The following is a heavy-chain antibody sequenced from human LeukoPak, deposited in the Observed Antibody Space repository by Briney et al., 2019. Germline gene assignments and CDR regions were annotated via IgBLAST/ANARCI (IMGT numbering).Heavy chain of an antibody. V-gene: IGHV3-23*01. Sequence: PGGSLRLSCAASGFTFSTSGMSWVRQAPGKGLEWVSSISSDASSIHYADSVKGRFTISRDNSKKTLYVRMDSLRADDTAVYYCATLTGGYWGQGTLVTVSS. J-gene: IGHJ4*02. CDR2: ISSDASSI. CDR1: GFTFSTSG. D-gene: IGHD3-10*01. CDR3: ATLTGGY.